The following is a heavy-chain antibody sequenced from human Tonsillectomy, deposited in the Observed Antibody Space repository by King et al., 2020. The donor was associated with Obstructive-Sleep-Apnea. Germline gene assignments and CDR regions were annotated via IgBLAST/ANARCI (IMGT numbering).Heavy chain of an antibody. CDR3: ASDPDGQEYFDL. D-gene: IGHD2-8*01. CDR1: GFTFSNYN. J-gene: IGHJ2*01. V-gene: IGHV3-21*01. CDR2: ITSSSYI. Sequence: QLVQSGGGLVRPGGSLRLSCAASGFTFSNYNMNWVRQAPGKGLEWVSSITSSSYIYYAASVKGRFTISRDNAKNSLYLQMNSLRAEDTAVYYCASDPDGQEYFDLWGRATLVTVSS.